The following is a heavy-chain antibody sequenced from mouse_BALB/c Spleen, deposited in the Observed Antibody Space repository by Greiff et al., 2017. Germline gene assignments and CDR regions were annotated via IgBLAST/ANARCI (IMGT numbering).Heavy chain of an antibody. CDR1: GYSITSGYY. J-gene: IGHJ4*01. V-gene: IGHV3-6*02. CDR3: ASPIYYDYDDYAMDY. CDR2: ISYDGSN. Sequence: ESGPGLVKPSQSLSLTCSVTGYSITSGYYWNWIRQFPGNKLEWMGYISYDGSNNYNPSLKNRISITRDTSKNQFFLKLNSVTTEDTATYYCASPIYYDYDDYAMDYWGQGTSVTVSS. D-gene: IGHD2-4*01.